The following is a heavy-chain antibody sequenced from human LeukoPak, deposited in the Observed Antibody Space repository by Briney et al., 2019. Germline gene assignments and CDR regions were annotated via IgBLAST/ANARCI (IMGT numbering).Heavy chain of an antibody. CDR2: LYHSGST. V-gene: IGHV4-38-2*01. CDR3: ARGYCDGAGCYPPVY. Sequence: PSETLSLTCAVSGYSISSGYDWGWIRQPPGKGLEWVGNLYHSGSTYYNPSLQSRVTISVDTSKNQLSLWLSSVTAAHTAVYYCARGYCDGAGCYPPVYWGEGALVTVSP. D-gene: IGHD2-15*01. J-gene: IGHJ4*02. CDR1: GYSISSGYD.